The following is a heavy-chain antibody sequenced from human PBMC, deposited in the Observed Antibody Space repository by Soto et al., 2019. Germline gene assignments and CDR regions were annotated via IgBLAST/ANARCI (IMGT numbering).Heavy chain of an antibody. CDR3: TTDSGLSPYSFDY. D-gene: IGHD1-26*01. CDR1: GFTFSKAW. V-gene: IGHV3-15*01. CDR2: IMSKTDGGTT. J-gene: IGHJ4*02. Sequence: GYLRLSCETSGFTFSKAWVGWVRQAPGKGLEWVGRIMSKTDGGTTDYAAPVKGRFTISRDDSKSTLYLQMNSLKTEDTAFYYWTTDSGLSPYSFDYWGQGTLVTVSS.